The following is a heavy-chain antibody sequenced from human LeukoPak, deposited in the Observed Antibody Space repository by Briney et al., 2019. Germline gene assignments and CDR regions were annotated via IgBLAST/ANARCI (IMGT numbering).Heavy chain of an antibody. Sequence: PGGSLRLSCAASGFTFSSYWMHWVRQAPGKGLVWVSRINSDGSSTSYADSVKGRFTISRDNAKNTLYLQMNSLRAEDTAVYYCARRGGQGDHVWGTYVYWGQGILVTVSS. D-gene: IGHD3-16*01. V-gene: IGHV3-74*01. CDR2: INSDGSST. J-gene: IGHJ4*02. CDR1: GFTFSSYW. CDR3: ARRGGQGDHVWGTYVY.